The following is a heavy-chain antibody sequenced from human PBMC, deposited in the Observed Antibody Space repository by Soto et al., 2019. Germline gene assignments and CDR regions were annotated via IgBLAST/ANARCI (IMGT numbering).Heavy chain of an antibody. CDR1: GYTFTSYA. CDR3: ARVVSGGHSDY. D-gene: IGHD2-15*01. V-gene: IGHV1-3*01. Sequence: ASLKVSCKASGYTFTSYAMHWVRQAPGQRLEWMGWINAGNGNTKYSQKFQGRVTMTWQTSTSTAYMDLSSLRSEDTAVYYCARVVSGGHSDYWGQGTPVTVSS. CDR2: INAGNGNT. J-gene: IGHJ4*02.